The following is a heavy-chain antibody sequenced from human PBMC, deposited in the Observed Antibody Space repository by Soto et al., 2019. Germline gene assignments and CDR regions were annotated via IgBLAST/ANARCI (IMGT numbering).Heavy chain of an antibody. CDR3: ARDRGQQRPITYGMDV. CDR2: IKQDGSEK. J-gene: IGHJ6*02. D-gene: IGHD6-13*01. Sequence: GGSLRLSCAASGFTFSSYWMSWVRQAPGKGLEWVANIKQDGSEKYYVDSVKGRFTISRGNAKNSLYLQMNSLRAEDTAVYYCARDRGQQRPITYGMDVWGQGTTVTVS. CDR1: GFTFSSYW. V-gene: IGHV3-7*01.